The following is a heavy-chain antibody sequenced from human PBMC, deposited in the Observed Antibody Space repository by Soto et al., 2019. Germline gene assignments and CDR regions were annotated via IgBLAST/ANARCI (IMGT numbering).Heavy chain of an antibody. J-gene: IGHJ4*02. CDR3: GRDGQGSGSYSGGVFDY. CDR2: ISYDGSNK. V-gene: IGHV3-30-3*01. CDR1: GFTFSSYA. D-gene: IGHD1-26*01. Sequence: GGSLRLSCAASGFTFSSYAIHWVRQAPGKGLEWVAVISYDGSNKYYADSVKGRFTISRDNSKSTLYLQMNSLRAEDTAVYYCGRDGQGSGSYSGGVFDYWGQGTLVTVSS.